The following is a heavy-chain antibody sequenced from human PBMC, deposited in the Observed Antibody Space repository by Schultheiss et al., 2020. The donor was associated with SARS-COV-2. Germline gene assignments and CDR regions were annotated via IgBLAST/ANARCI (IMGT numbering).Heavy chain of an antibody. CDR2: ISSSSTYI. CDR1: GFTVSSNY. J-gene: IGHJ4*02. V-gene: IGHV3-21*01. CDR3: AREGGQGGVTGGY. Sequence: GGSLRLSCAASGFTVSSNYMSWVRQAPGKWLEWVSSISSSSTYIYYVDSVKGRFTISRDNAKNSLYLQMNSLRAEDTAVYYCAREGGQGGVTGGYWGQGTLVTVSS. D-gene: IGHD2-15*01.